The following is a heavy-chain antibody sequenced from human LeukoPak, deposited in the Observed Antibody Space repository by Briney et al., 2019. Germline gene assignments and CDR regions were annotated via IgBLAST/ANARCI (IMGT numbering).Heavy chain of an antibody. Sequence: SETLSLTCAVYGGSFSGYYWSWIRQPPGKGLEWIGEINHSGSTNYNPSLKSRVTISVDTSENQFSLKLSSVTAADTAVYYCARLFSSWFDPWGQGTLVTVSS. V-gene: IGHV4-34*01. CDR3: ARLFSSWFDP. D-gene: IGHD2-2*01. CDR1: GGSFSGYY. J-gene: IGHJ5*02. CDR2: INHSGST.